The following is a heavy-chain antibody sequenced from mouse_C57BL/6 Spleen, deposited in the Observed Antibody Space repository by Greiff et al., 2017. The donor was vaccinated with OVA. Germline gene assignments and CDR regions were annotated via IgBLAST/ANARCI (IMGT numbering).Heavy chain of an antibody. CDR2: IHPNSGST. CDR1: GYTFTSYW. J-gene: IGHJ2*01. Sequence: QVQLQQPGAELVKPGASVKLSCKASGYTFTSYWMHWVKQRPGPGLEWIGMIHPNSGSTNYNEKFKSKATLTVDKSSSTAYMQLSSLTSEDSAVYYCAKDGNYLRFDYWGQGTTLTVSS. D-gene: IGHD2-1*01. V-gene: IGHV1-64*01. CDR3: AKDGNYLRFDY.